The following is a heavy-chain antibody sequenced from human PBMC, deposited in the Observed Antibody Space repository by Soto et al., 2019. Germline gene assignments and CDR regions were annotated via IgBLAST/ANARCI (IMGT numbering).Heavy chain of an antibody. V-gene: IGHV3-30*18. CDR3: AKDRKYSLSYFDY. J-gene: IGHJ4*02. D-gene: IGHD5-18*01. CDR2: ISYDGNNQ. CDR1: GFIFTSHG. Sequence: QVQLVASGGGVVQPGRSLRLSCAASGFIFTSHGMDWVRQAPGKGLEWVAFISYDGNNQYYADSVKGRFTISRDNSKNTLFLQMNSLRPDDEAVYYCAKDRKYSLSYFDYWGQGTLVIVSS.